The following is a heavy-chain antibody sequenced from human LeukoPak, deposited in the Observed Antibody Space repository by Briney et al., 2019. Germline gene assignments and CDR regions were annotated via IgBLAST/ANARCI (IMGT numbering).Heavy chain of an antibody. Sequence: GGSLRLSCAASGFTFDDYAMHWVRQAPGKGLEWVSGISWNSGSIGYADSVKGRFTISRDNAKNSLYLQMNSLRAEDTALYYCAKVHGSGSPYFDYWGQGTLVTVSS. D-gene: IGHD3-10*01. CDR3: AKVHGSGSPYFDY. CDR2: ISWNSGSI. V-gene: IGHV3-9*01. J-gene: IGHJ4*02. CDR1: GFTFDDYA.